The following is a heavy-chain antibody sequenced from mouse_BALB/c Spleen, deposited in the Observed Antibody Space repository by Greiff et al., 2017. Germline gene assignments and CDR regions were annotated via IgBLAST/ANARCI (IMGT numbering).Heavy chain of an antibody. D-gene: IGHD1-1*01. V-gene: IGHV1S29*02. CDR3: AREGLYYYGSSTHYYYAMDY. CDR2: IYPYNGGT. Sequence: EVQLQQSGPELVKPGASVKISCKASGYTFTDYNMHWVKQSHGKSLEWIGYIYPYNGGTGYNQKFKSKATLTVDNSSSTAYMEHRSLTSEDSAVYYCAREGLYYYGSSTHYYYAMDYWGQGTSVTVSS. J-gene: IGHJ4*01. CDR1: GYTFTDYN.